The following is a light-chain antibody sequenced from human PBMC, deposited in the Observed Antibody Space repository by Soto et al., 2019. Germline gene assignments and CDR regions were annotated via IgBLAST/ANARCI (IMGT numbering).Light chain of an antibody. V-gene: IGKV3-20*01. Sequence: EVVLTQSPGTLSLSPGEKATLSCRATQSVDTTFLAWYQQRPGQAPRLLIYATSRRASGIPDRFSAGGSGTDFTLTIGRLEPEDFAVYYCQQYDRTPLYTFGQGTKLEI. CDR3: QQYDRTPLYT. CDR1: QSVDTTF. CDR2: ATS. J-gene: IGKJ2*01.